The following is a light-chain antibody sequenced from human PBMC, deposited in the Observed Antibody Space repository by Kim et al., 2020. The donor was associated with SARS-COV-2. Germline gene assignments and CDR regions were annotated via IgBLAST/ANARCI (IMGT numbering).Light chain of an antibody. CDR3: HQSYSTPRT. V-gene: IGKV1-39*01. CDR2: AAS. J-gene: IGKJ1*01. Sequence: ASVGDSVTITSRASQSISSYLSWYQQKPGKAPKLLIYAASSLQSGVPSRFSGSGSGTDFTLTISSLQPEDFATYYCHQSYSTPRTFGQGTKVDIK. CDR1: QSISSY.